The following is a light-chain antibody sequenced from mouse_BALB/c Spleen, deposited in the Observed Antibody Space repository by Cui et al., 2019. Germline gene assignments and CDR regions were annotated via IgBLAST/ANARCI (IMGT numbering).Light chain of an antibody. Sequence: DIQMTQSPPSLSASVGETVTITCRASRNIHNYLAWYQQKQGKSPQLLIYNAKTLADGVPSRFSGSGSGTQYSLKINSLQPEDFGSYYCQHFWSTPWTFGGGTKLEIK. CDR1: RNIHNY. CDR3: QHFWSTPWT. CDR2: NAK. V-gene: IGKV12-41*01. J-gene: IGKJ1*01.